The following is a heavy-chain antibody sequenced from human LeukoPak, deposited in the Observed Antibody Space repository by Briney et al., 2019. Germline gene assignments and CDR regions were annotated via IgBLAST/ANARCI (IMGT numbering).Heavy chain of an antibody. J-gene: IGHJ3*02. CDR2: INPNNGGT. Sequence: ASAKVSCKASGYTSSGYYIHWVRQAPGQGLEWMGRINPNNGGTNYAQKFQGRVTMTRDMSMSTAYMELSRLRSDDTAVYYCAGEDNSSGYRPFDIWGQGTMVTVPS. D-gene: IGHD3-22*01. V-gene: IGHV1-2*06. CDR1: GYTSSGYY. CDR3: AGEDNSSGYRPFDI.